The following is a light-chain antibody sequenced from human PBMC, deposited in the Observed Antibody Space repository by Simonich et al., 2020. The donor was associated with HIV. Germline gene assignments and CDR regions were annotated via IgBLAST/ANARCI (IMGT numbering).Light chain of an antibody. CDR3: QQFGNSPPSIT. CDR1: QSVGSS. J-gene: IGKJ5*01. CDR2: GAS. Sequence: EIVLTQSPATLSLSPGERATLSCRASQSVGSSLAWSPQKPGQAPRLLIYGASSRINGIPARFSASGAGRDFTLTISRLEPEDFAVYYCQQFGNSPPSITFGQGTRLEIK. V-gene: IGKV3-20*01.